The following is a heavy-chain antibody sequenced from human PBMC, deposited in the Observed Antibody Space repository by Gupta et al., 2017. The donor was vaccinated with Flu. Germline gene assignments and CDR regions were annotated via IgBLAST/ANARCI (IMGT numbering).Heavy chain of an antibody. Sequence: GSGGSSDYVDSVEGRFAISRDNSKNTVYLQMNSLRGEDTAVYYCAKGSSWYYFHGLDVWGQGTTVTVSS. J-gene: IGHJ6*02. V-gene: IGHV3-23*01. CDR2: GSGGSS. D-gene: IGHD6-13*01. CDR3: AKGSSWYYFHGLDV.